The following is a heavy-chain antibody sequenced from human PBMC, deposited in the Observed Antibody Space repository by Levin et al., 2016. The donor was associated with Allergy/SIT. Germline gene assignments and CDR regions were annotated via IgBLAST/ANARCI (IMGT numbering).Heavy chain of an antibody. Sequence: GESLKISCAASGFTFSWYDIHWVRQSTGEGLEWVSHIGTAGETFYVGSVRGRFSISREDAKNSVYLQMDSLTAGDTAVYYCARGRCISDSCQTTVNALDIWGQGTVVTVS. CDR3: ARGRCISDSCQTTVNALDI. V-gene: IGHV3-13*04. CDR2: IGTAGET. CDR1: GFTFSWYD. J-gene: IGHJ3*02. D-gene: IGHD2-2*01.